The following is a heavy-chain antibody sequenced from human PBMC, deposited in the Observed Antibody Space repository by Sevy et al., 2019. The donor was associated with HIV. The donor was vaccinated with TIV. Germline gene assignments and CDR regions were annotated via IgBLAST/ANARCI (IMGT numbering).Heavy chain of an antibody. CDR1: GYTLSDLS. J-gene: IGHJ5*02. V-gene: IGHV1-24*01. Sequence: ASVKVSCKVSGYTLSDLSMYWVRQAPGKGLEWMGEFDPQDGETIYAERFQGRLTMTVDTSTDTAYMELSSLTSEDTAVYYCATVGLRYYSGASSYQGDWFDPWGQGTLVTVSS. D-gene: IGHD2-15*01. CDR2: FDPQDGET. CDR3: ATVGLRYYSGASSYQGDWFDP.